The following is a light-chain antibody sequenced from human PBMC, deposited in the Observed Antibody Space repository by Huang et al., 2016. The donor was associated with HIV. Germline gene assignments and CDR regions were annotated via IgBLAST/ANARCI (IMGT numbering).Light chain of an antibody. V-gene: IGKV3-11*01. Sequence: VLTQSPATLSWYPGERVTLSCRASQSVGSYIAWYQQRPGQSPRLLIYDVSNRATGTPVRCSGSGSGTDFTLTISSLESEDFAVYYCQQRSSGVSFGGGTKVQVK. CDR3: QQRSSGVS. CDR2: DVS. CDR1: QSVGSY. J-gene: IGKJ4*01.